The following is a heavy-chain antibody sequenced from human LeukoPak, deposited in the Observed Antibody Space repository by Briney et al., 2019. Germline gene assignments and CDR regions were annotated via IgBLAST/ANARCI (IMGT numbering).Heavy chain of an antibody. Sequence: GRSLRLSCAASGFTFSSYAMHWVRQAPGKGLEWVAVISYDGSNKYYADSVKGRFTISRDNSKNTLYLQMSSLRAEDTAVYYCARERTGFDYWGQGTLVTVSS. D-gene: IGHD3/OR15-3a*01. CDR3: ARERTGFDY. CDR1: GFTFSSYA. CDR2: ISYDGSNK. J-gene: IGHJ4*02. V-gene: IGHV3-30-3*01.